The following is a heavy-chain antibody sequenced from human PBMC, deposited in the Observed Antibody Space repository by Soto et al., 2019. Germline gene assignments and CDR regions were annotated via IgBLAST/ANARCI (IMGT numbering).Heavy chain of an antibody. CDR3: ARAQYLADDAFDI. Sequence: GGSLRLSCAASGFISRSYWMHWVRHVQGKGLVWVSSINGDGRSTSYADSVKGRFTISRDNAKNTLYLQMNSLRADDTAVYYCARAQYLADDAFDIWGQGAMVTVSS. CDR2: INGDGRST. D-gene: IGHD2-2*01. V-gene: IGHV3-74*01. CDR1: GFISRSYW. J-gene: IGHJ3*02.